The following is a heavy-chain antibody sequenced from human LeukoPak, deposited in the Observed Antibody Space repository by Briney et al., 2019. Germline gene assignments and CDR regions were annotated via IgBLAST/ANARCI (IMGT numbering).Heavy chain of an antibody. CDR1: GFTFSNAW. Sequence: GGSLRLSCPASGFTFSNAWLSWVRQAPGKGLEWVGRIKSRTDGGTTDYAAHVKGRFTISRDDSKNTLHLQMNSLKTEDTAVYYCTTRAYYDSSGYQAFDIWGQGTMVNVSS. J-gene: IGHJ3*02. D-gene: IGHD3-22*01. CDR2: IKSRTDGGTT. V-gene: IGHV3-15*01. CDR3: TTRAYYDSSGYQAFDI.